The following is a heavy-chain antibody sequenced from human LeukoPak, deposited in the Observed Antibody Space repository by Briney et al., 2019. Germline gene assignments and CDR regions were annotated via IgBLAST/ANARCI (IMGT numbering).Heavy chain of an antibody. D-gene: IGHD3-22*01. CDR1: GFTFSSYW. CDR2: INGDGSST. Sequence: GGSLRLSCAASGFTFSSYWMHWVRQALGKGLVWVSRINGDGSSTTYVDSVMGRFTISRDNAKNTLYLQMNSLRAEDTALYYCAKAYDSSGYYPNWFDPWGQGTLVTVSS. CDR3: AKAYDSSGYYPNWFDP. J-gene: IGHJ5*02. V-gene: IGHV3-74*01.